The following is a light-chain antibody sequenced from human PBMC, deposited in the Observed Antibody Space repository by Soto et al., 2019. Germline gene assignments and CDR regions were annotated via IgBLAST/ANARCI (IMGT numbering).Light chain of an antibody. Sequence: EIVLTQSPGTLSLSPGERATLSCRASQSVSSSDLAWYQQKPGQAPRLLIYGASSRATGIPDRFSGSGSGTDFTLTISRLEPEDFAVYYCQQYCSSPLFTFGPGTKVDIK. V-gene: IGKV3-20*01. CDR1: QSVSSSD. J-gene: IGKJ3*01. CDR3: QQYCSSPLFT. CDR2: GAS.